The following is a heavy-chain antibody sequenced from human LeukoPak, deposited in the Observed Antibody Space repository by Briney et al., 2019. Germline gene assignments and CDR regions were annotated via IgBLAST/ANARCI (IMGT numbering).Heavy chain of an antibody. J-gene: IGHJ6*03. V-gene: IGHV1-69*05. CDR1: GGTFSSYA. CDR3: ARGLRGFGDYYYYMDV. D-gene: IGHD3-16*01. Sequence: GASVKVSCKASGGTFSSYAISWVRQAPGQGLEWMGGIIPIFGTANYAQKFQGRVTITTDESTSTAYMELSSLRSEDTAVYYCARGLRGFGDYYYYMDVWGKGTTVTVSS. CDR2: IIPIFGTA.